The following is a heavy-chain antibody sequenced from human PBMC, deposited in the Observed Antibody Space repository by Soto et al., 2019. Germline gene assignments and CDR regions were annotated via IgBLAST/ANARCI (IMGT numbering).Heavy chain of an antibody. CDR2: INHSGST. CDR1: GGSFSGYY. Sequence: SETLSLTCAVYGGSFSGYYWSWIRQPPGKGLEWIGEINHSGSTNYNPSLKSRVTISVDTSKNQFSLKLSSVTAADTAVYYCARGRRIAARAAFDYWGQGTLVTVSS. CDR3: ARGRRIAARAAFDY. V-gene: IGHV4-34*01. J-gene: IGHJ4*02. D-gene: IGHD6-6*01.